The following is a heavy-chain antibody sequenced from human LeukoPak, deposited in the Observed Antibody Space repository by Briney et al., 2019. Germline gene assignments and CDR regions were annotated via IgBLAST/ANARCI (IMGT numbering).Heavy chain of an antibody. V-gene: IGHV3-7*01. CDR2: IKEDGSEK. CDR1: GFTFSTYW. Sequence: HPGGSLRLSCAASGFTFSTYWMSWVRQAPGKGLEWVANIKEDGSEKNYVDSVKGRFTISRDNAKNSLYLQMNSLRAEDTAVYYCANEGGGAFDIWGQGTMVTVSS. CDR3: ANEGGGAFDI. D-gene: IGHD3-16*01. J-gene: IGHJ3*02.